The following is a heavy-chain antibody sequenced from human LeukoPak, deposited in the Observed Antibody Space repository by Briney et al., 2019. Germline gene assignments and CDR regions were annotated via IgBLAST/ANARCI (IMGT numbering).Heavy chain of an antibody. V-gene: IGHV4-39*07. D-gene: IGHD3-3*01. CDR2: IYYSGST. Sequence: SETLSLTCTVSGGSISSSSYYWGWIRQPPGKGLEWIGSIYYSGSTYYNPSLKSRVTISVDTSKNQFSLKLSSVTAADMAVYYCARVTRFLEWLLHFDYWGQGTLVTVSS. CDR1: GGSISSSSYY. J-gene: IGHJ4*02. CDR3: ARVTRFLEWLLHFDY.